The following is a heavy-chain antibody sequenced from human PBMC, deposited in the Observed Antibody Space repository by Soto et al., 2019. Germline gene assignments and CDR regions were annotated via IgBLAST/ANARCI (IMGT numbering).Heavy chain of an antibody. J-gene: IGHJ6*02. CDR3: AREVFCSSSSCQVRYGMDV. V-gene: IGHV3-53*01. CDR2: INSGGST. D-gene: IGHD2-2*01. Sequence: GGSLRLSCAPSGFTVSSHYMSWVRQAPGKGLEWVSVINSGGSTYYADSVKGRFTIPRDHSRNTLYLQMNSLRVEDTAVYYCAREVFCSSSSCQVRYGMDVWGQGTTVTVSS. CDR1: GFTVSSHY.